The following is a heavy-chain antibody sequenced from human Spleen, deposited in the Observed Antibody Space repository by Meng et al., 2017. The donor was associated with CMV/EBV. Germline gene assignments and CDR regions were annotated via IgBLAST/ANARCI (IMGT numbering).Heavy chain of an antibody. V-gene: IGHV4-39*07. Sequence: SQTLSLTCTVSGGSISSSSYYWGWIRQPPGKGLEWIGSIYYNGSTYYNPSLKSRVTISVDTSKNQISLKLSSVTAADTAVYYCARIGYSSSLFDYWGQGTLVTVSS. CDR2: IYYNGST. CDR3: ARIGYSSSLFDY. D-gene: IGHD6-6*01. CDR1: GGSISSSSYY. J-gene: IGHJ4*02.